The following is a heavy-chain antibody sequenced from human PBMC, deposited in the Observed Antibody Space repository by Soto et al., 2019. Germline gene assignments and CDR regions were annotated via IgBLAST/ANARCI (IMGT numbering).Heavy chain of an antibody. D-gene: IGHD3-10*01. CDR3: ATTTGSGSLDF. CDR2: IFYSGST. J-gene: IGHJ4*02. Sequence: QVELQESGPGRVKPSQTLSLTCTVSGESITTGGYWSWVRLLPGKGLEWIGYIFYSGSTYYNPSPSLKGRRSMSVDTSKNQFSLNLISVTAADTAVYFCATTTGSGSLDFWGQGTLFTFSS. V-gene: IGHV4-31*03. CDR1: GESITTGGY.